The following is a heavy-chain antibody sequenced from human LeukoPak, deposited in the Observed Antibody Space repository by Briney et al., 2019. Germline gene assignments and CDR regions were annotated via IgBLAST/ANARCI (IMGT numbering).Heavy chain of an antibody. J-gene: IGHJ4*02. Sequence: ASVKVSCKASGYTFTSYGISWVRQAPGQGLEWMGWISAYSGNTNYAQKLQGRVTMTTDTSTSTAYMELRSLRSDDTAVYYCARDRAVAGPYYFDYWGQGTLVTVSS. CDR1: GYTFTSYG. CDR3: ARDRAVAGPYYFDY. D-gene: IGHD6-19*01. CDR2: ISAYSGNT. V-gene: IGHV1-18*01.